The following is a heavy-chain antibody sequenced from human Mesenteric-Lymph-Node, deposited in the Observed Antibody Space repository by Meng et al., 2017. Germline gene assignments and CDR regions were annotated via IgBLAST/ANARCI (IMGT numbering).Heavy chain of an antibody. D-gene: IGHD5-12*01. V-gene: IGHV4-30-4*01. CDR1: GGSISSGDYH. CDR2: IYSSGST. CDR3: AGDRRGVATVDY. J-gene: IGHJ4*02. Sequence: QVQLQELGPGLVKPSLTLSLTSTVSGGSISSGDYHWSWIRQPPGKGLEWIGYIYSSGSTYYNPSLKSRITISVDTSKNQFSLRLTSVTAADTAVYYCAGDRRGVATVDYWGQGTLVTVSS.